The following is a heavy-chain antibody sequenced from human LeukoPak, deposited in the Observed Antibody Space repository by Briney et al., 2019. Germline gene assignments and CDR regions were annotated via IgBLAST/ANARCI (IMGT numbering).Heavy chain of an antibody. D-gene: IGHD3-9*01. CDR1: GGSISSSSYY. CDR2: IYYSGST. Sequence: SETLSLTCTVSGGSISSSSYYWSWIRQPPGKGLEWIGYIYYSGSTYYNPSLKSRVTISVDTSKNQFSLKLSSVTAADTAVYYCARNPYDILTGYYYWFDPWGQGTLVTVSS. V-gene: IGHV4-30-4*08. CDR3: ARNPYDILTGYYYWFDP. J-gene: IGHJ5*02.